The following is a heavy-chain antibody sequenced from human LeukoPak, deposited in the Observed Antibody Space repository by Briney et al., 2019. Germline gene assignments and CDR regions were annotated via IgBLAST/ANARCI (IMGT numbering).Heavy chain of an antibody. CDR1: GGSISSGSYY. CDR2: IYTSGST. Sequence: SATLSLTCTVSGGSISSGSYYWSWIRQPAGKGLEWIGRIYTSGSTNYNPSLKSRVTISVDTSKNQFSLKLSSVTAADTAVYYCARSLELRGYWGQGTLVTVSS. CDR3: ARSLELRGY. J-gene: IGHJ4*02. V-gene: IGHV4-61*02. D-gene: IGHD1-7*01.